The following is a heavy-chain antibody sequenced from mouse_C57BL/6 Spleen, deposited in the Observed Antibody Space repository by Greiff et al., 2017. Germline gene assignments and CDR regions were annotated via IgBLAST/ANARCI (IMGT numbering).Heavy chain of an antibody. V-gene: IGHV1-12*01. CDR1: GYTFTSYN. CDR2: IYPGNGDT. J-gene: IGHJ3*01. D-gene: IGHD1-1*01. CDR3: AREMYYGSSYVGFAY. Sequence: QVQLQQSGAELVRPGASVKMSCKASGYTFTSYNMTWVKQTPRQGLEWIGAIYPGNGDTSSNQKLKGKATLTVDKSSSTAYMQLSSLTSEDSAVYFCAREMYYGSSYVGFAYWGQGTLVTVSA.